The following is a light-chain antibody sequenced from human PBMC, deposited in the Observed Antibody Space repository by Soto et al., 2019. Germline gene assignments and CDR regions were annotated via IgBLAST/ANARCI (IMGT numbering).Light chain of an antibody. J-gene: IGKJ3*01. V-gene: IGKV3-20*01. CDR1: QSVSSSY. CDR2: GAS. Sequence: EIVLTQSPGTLSLSPGERATLSCRASQSVSSSYLAWYQQKPGQAPRLLTYGASSRATGIPDRFSGSGSGTDFTRTISTLEPEDLAVYYCEQYRSSPFTFGPGTKVYIK. CDR3: EQYRSSPFT.